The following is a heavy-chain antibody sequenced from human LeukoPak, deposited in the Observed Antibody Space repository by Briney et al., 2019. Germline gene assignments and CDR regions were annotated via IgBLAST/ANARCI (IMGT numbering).Heavy chain of an antibody. V-gene: IGHV3-23*01. CDR3: AKGRSGYENFDY. J-gene: IGHJ4*02. CDR1: GFTVSSNY. D-gene: IGHD5-12*01. CDR2: ISGSGGST. Sequence: GGSLRLSCAASGFTVSSNYMSWVRQAPGKGLEWVSAISGSGGSTYYADSVKGRFTISRDNSKNTLYLQMNSLRAEDTAVYYCAKGRSGYENFDYWGQGTLVTVSS.